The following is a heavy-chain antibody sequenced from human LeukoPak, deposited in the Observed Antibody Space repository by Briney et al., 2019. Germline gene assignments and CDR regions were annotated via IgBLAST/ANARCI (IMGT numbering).Heavy chain of an antibody. CDR1: GGSISGYY. CDR3: AREEGILGIVGAKDYYYGLDV. V-gene: IGHV4-39*07. D-gene: IGHD1-26*01. CDR2: IYYSGTT. Sequence: SETLSLTCTVSGGSISGYYWGWIRQPPGKGLEWIGSIYYSGTTYYNPSLKSRVTISVDTSKNQFSLKLRSVTAADTAVYYCAREEGILGIVGAKDYYYGLDVWGQGTRVTVSS. J-gene: IGHJ6*02.